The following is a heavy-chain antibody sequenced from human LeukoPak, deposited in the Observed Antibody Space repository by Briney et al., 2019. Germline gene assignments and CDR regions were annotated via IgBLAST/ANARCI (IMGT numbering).Heavy chain of an antibody. V-gene: IGHV3-7*01. CDR1: GFAFSSSW. CDR3: ARESGFGALFPHCMDV. J-gene: IGHJ6*02. CDR2: INQDGTEK. Sequence: GGSLRLSCAASGFAFSSSWMSWVRQAPGKGLEWVANINQDGTEKYYVDSVKGRFTISRDNAKTSLYLQMNSLRAEDTAVYYCARESGFGALFPHCMDVWGQGTTVTVSS. D-gene: IGHD3-10*01.